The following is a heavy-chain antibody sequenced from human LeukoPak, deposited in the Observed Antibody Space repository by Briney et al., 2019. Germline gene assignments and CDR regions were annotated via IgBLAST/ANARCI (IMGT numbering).Heavy chain of an antibody. CDR2: INPNSGGT. V-gene: IGHV1-2*02. Sequence: ASVKVSCKASGYTFTGYYMHWVRQAPGQGLEWMGWINPNSGGTNYAQKFQGRVTMTRDTSISTACMELSRLRSDDTAVYYCAREVRDCGGDCSDFDYWGQGTLVTVSS. CDR3: AREVRDCGGDCSDFDY. CDR1: GYTFTGYY. J-gene: IGHJ4*02. D-gene: IGHD2-21*02.